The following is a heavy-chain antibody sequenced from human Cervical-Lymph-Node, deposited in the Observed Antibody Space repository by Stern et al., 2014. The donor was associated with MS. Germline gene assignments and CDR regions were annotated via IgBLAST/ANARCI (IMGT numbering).Heavy chain of an antibody. CDR2: FFSDEDN. Sequence: QITLREPGLTLVKPPKPLPLTCSLSGFSIRTSGVGVAGTLHPPERPLKGLAPFFSDEDNRYSPSLKSRLTVSQDTSKNQVVLTMTNMDPVDTATYYCARQGNVDWSPHSYYVMDVWGQGTTVTVTS. J-gene: IGHJ6*02. D-gene: IGHD3-9*01. CDR3: ARQGNVDWSPHSYYVMDV. CDR1: GFSIRTSGVG. V-gene: IGHV2-5*02.